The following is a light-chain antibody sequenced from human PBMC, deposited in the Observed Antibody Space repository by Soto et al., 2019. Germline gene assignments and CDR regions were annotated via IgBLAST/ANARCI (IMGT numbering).Light chain of an antibody. CDR2: DAS. V-gene: IGKV1-39*01. CDR1: QSISKY. J-gene: IGKJ1*01. CDR3: QQSYTTPRT. Sequence: DIQMTQSPSSLSASVGDRVTITCRASQSISKYLNWYQQKPGKAPKLLIYDASSLHVGVPSRFSGTGSGTDFTLTISSLLPEDFATYYCQQSYTTPRTFGQGTKVEIK.